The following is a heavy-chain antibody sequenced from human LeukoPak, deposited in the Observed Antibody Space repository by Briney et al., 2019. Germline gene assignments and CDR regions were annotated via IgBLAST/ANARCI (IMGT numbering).Heavy chain of an antibody. CDR2: INSDGSST. CDR1: GFTFSTYW. V-gene: IGHV3-74*01. Sequence: PGGSLRLSCAASGFTFSTYWMHWVRQAPGKGLVWVSRINSDGSSTSYADSVKGRFTFSRDNAKNTLYLQMNSLRAEDTAVYYCATLSYGGNSFCFDYWGQGTLVTVSA. J-gene: IGHJ4*02. D-gene: IGHD4-23*01. CDR3: ATLSYGGNSFCFDY.